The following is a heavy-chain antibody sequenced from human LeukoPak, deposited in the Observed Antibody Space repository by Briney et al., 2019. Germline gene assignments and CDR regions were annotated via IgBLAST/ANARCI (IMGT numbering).Heavy chain of an antibody. CDR2: MSPGSGYT. J-gene: IGHJ4*02. CDR3: ARGIEAGVDY. Sequence: ASVKVSCKTSGYTFTNYDINWVGQATGQGLEWLGWMSPGSGYTGYAQKFQGRVTMTRDISITTAYVELSSLRSEDTAVYYCARGIEAGVDYWGQGTLVTVPS. CDR1: GYTFTNYD. V-gene: IGHV1-8*02. D-gene: IGHD6-25*01.